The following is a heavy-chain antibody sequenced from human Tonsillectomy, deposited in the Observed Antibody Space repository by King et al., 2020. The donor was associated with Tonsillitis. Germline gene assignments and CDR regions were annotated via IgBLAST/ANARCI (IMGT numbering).Heavy chain of an antibody. V-gene: IGHV3-33*08. J-gene: IGHJ6*03. D-gene: IGHD3-16*01. CDR3: ARDGVSYYYMDV. CDR1: GFTFSSYG. Sequence: QVQLVESGGGVVQPGRSLRLSCAASGFTFSSYGMHWVRQAPGKGLEWVAVIWYNGSNKYYVDSVKGRFTISRDNSKNTLYLQMNSLRAEDTAVYYCARDGVSYYYMDVWGKGTTVTVSS. CDR2: IWYNGSNK.